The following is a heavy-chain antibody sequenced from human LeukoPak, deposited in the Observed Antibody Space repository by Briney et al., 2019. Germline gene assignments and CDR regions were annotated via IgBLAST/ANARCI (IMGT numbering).Heavy chain of an antibody. CDR2: IYYSGNT. D-gene: IGHD2-2*01. V-gene: IGHV4-39*01. Sequence: SETLSLTCTVSGGSISSSSYYWGWIRRPPGKGLEWIGSIYYSGNTYYNPSLKSRITISVDTSKNQFSLKLSSVTAADTAVYYCATTGGIVVVPAADRSFDYWGQGTLVTVSS. J-gene: IGHJ4*02. CDR3: ATTGGIVVVPAADRSFDY. CDR1: GGSISSSSYY.